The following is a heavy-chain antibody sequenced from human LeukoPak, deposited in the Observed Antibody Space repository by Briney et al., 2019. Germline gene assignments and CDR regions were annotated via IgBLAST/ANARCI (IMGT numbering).Heavy chain of an antibody. V-gene: IGHV1-2*02. CDR1: GYTFTDYY. Sequence: GASVKVSCKASGYTFTDYYVHWVRQAPGQGLEWMGWMNPNSGGTNYAQRFQGRVTMTRDTSISTAYMELTRLRFDDTAVSYCATSRGGTSFDYWGQGTLVTVSS. D-gene: IGHD2-2*01. CDR2: MNPNSGGT. CDR3: ATSRGGTSFDY. J-gene: IGHJ4*02.